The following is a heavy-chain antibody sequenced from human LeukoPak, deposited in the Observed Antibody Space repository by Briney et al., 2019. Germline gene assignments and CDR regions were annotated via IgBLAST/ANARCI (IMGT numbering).Heavy chain of an antibody. CDR3: AKSRGYCSSTSCYWPSDY. J-gene: IGHJ4*02. Sequence: ASVKVSCKASGGTFSSYAISWVRQAPGQGLEWMGWINAGNGNTKYSRKFQGRVTITRDTSASTAYMELSSLRSEDTAVYYCAKSRGYCSSTSCYWPSDYWGQGTLVTVSS. V-gene: IGHV1-3*01. D-gene: IGHD2-2*01. CDR1: GGTFSSYA. CDR2: INAGNGNT.